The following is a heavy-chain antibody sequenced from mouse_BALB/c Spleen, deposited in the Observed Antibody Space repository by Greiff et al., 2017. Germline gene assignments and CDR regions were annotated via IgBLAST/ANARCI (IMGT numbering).Heavy chain of an antibody. CDR2: ILPGSGRT. CDR3: ARPDWYFDV. CDR1: GYTFSSYW. Sequence: VHLVESGAELMKPGASVKISCKATGYTFSSYWIEWVKQRPGHGLEWIGEILPGSGRTNYNEKFKGKATFTADTSSNTAYMQLSSLTSEDSAVYYCARPDWYFDVWGAGTTVTVSS. J-gene: IGHJ1*01. V-gene: IGHV1-9*01.